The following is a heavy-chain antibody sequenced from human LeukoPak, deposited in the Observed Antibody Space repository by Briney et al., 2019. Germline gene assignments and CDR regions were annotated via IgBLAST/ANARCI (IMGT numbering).Heavy chain of an antibody. D-gene: IGHD6-13*01. CDR3: AKDYRSSWYYFDY. V-gene: IGHV3-21*01. J-gene: IGHJ4*02. CDR1: GFTFSSYS. CDR2: ISSSSSYI. Sequence: TGGCLRLSCAASGFTFSSYSMNWVRQAPGKGLEWVSSISSSSSYIYYADSVKGRFTISRDNAKNSLYLQMNSLRAEDTAVYYCAKDYRSSWYYFDYWGQGTLVTVSS.